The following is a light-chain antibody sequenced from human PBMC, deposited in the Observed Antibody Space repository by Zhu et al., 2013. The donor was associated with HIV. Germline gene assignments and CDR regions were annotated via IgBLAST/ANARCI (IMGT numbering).Light chain of an antibody. CDR2: EAS. CDR3: QQRSNWPLT. Sequence: EIVLTQSPATLSLSPGERATLSCRASQSVSRYLAWYQQKPGQAPRLLISEASNRATGIPARFSGSGSGTDFTLTISSLEPEDFAVYYCQQRSNWPLTFGGGTKVEIK. V-gene: IGKV3-11*01. J-gene: IGKJ4*01. CDR1: QSVSRY.